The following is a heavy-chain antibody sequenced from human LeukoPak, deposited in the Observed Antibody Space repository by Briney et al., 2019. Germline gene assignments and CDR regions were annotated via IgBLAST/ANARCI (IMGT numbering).Heavy chain of an antibody. CDR1: GFSVSSNY. CDR3: ARTTGILYAFDI. J-gene: IGHJ3*02. Sequence: GGSLRLSCAASGFSVSSNYMSWVRQAPGKGLEWVSVIYSDGSTYYADSVKGRFTISRDNSKNTLYLQMNSLRAEDTAVYYCARTTGILYAFDIWGQGTMVTVSS. D-gene: IGHD2-15*01. V-gene: IGHV3-53*01. CDR2: IYSDGST.